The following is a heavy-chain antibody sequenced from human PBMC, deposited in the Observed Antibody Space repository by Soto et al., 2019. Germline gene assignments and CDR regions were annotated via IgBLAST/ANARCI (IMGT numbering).Heavy chain of an antibody. CDR3: ARSGGSYGYDAFDI. J-gene: IGHJ3*02. Sequence: GGSLRLSCAASGFTFSSYAMSWVRQAPGKGLEWVSAISGSGGSTYYADSVKGRFTISRANSKNMLYLQMNSLRGEHTAVYYCARSGGSYGYDAFDIWGQGTMVTVSS. V-gene: IGHV3-23*01. D-gene: IGHD1-26*01. CDR2: ISGSGGST. CDR1: GFTFSSYA.